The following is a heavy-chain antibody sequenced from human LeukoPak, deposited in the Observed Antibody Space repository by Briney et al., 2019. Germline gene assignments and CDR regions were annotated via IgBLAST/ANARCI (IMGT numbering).Heavy chain of an antibody. D-gene: IGHD4-17*01. Sequence: ASVKVSCKASGYTFTGHYMHWVRQAPGQGLEWMGCINTNSGVTNHAQKFQGRVILTRDTSISTAYMELSRLRSDDTAVYYCARSSTVTTYSTRYYYYMDVWGKGTTVTISS. V-gene: IGHV1-2*02. CDR2: INTNSGVT. CDR1: GYTFTGHY. J-gene: IGHJ6*03. CDR3: ARSSTVTTYSTRYYYYMDV.